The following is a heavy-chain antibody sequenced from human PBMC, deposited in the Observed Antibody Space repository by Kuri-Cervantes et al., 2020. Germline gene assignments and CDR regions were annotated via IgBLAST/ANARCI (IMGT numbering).Heavy chain of an antibody. CDR1: GGTFSNYT. Sequence: SVKVSCKASGGTFSNYTISWVRQAPGQGLEWMGRIIPILGIANYAQKFQGRVTITADKSTSTAYMELSSLRSEDTAMYYCARELHCSSTSCYSGLFDYWGQGTLVTVSS. D-gene: IGHD2-2*02. V-gene: IGHV1-69*04. J-gene: IGHJ4*02. CDR2: IIPILGIA. CDR3: ARELHCSSTSCYSGLFDY.